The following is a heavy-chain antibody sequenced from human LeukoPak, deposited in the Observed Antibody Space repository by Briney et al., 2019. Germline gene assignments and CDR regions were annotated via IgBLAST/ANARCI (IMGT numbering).Heavy chain of an antibody. CDR3: ARDRWMSGGSGGGDC. CDR1: GFTFTRYG. Sequence: GGSLRLSCAASGFTFTRYGMTWVRQAPGKGLESVSTISGSGDSTYYADSVKGRFSISRDNSKNTVSLQMNSLRAEDTAIYYCARDRWMSGGSGGGDCWGQGTLVTVSS. J-gene: IGHJ4*02. D-gene: IGHD2-15*01. CDR2: ISGSGDST. V-gene: IGHV3-23*01.